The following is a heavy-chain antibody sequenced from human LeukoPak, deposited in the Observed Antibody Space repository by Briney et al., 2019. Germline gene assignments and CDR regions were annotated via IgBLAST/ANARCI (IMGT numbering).Heavy chain of an antibody. CDR1: GYSFTGYY. D-gene: IGHD2-15*01. V-gene: IGHV1-2*06. CDR2: INPNSGGT. J-gene: IGHJ4*02. CDR3: AREDSCSGGSCYSESEIIPSDY. Sequence: ASVKVSCKAPGYSFTGYYMHWVRQAPGQGLEWMGRINPNSGGTNYAQKFQGRVTMTRDTSISTAYMELSRLRSDDTAVYYCAREDSCSGGSCYSESEIIPSDYWGQGTLVTVSS.